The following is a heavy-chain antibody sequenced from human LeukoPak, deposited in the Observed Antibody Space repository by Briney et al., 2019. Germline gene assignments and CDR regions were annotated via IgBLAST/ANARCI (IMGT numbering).Heavy chain of an antibody. Sequence: GGSLRLSCAASGFTFSNAWMSWVRQAPGKGLECVGRIKSKTDGGTTDYAAPVKGRFTISRDDSKNTLYLQMNSLKTEDTAVYYCTTVKYSGSRRVFDYWGQGTLVTVSS. D-gene: IGHD1-26*01. CDR3: TTVKYSGSRRVFDY. J-gene: IGHJ4*02. CDR2: IKSKTDGGTT. CDR1: GFTFSNAW. V-gene: IGHV3-15*01.